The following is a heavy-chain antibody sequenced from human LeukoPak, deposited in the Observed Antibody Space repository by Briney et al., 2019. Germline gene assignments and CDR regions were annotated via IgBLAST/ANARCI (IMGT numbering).Heavy chain of an antibody. Sequence: GGSLRLSCVVSGFTFSNYPMSWVRQAPGKGLEWVSVISESGDVTHYADSMKGRFTISRDNTKNTLSLHMNSLRAEDTAIYYCAKQGNAYDVWGQGTLVTVSS. V-gene: IGHV3-23*01. J-gene: IGHJ3*01. CDR2: ISESGDVT. CDR3: AKQGNAYDV. CDR1: GFTFSNYP.